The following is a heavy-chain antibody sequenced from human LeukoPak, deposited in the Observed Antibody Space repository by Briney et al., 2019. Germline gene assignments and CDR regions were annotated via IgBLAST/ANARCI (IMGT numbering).Heavy chain of an antibody. J-gene: IGHJ4*02. D-gene: IGHD3-22*01. Sequence: PGGSLRLSCAASGFTLSTYWIHWVRQPPGKGLVWVSRINSDESSYADSVKGRFTISRDNAKNSLYLQMNSLRAEDTAVYYCARIYYDSSGYRLFDYWGQGTLVTVSS. V-gene: IGHV3-74*01. CDR3: ARIYYDSSGYRLFDY. CDR1: GFTLSTYW. CDR2: INSDES.